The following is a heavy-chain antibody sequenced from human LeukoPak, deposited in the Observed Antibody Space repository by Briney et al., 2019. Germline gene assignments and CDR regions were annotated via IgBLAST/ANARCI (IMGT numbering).Heavy chain of an antibody. D-gene: IGHD6-13*01. J-gene: IGHJ5*02. CDR2: IKQDGAEK. V-gene: IGHV3-7*03. CDR3: ARDRHSSSWYLNWFDP. Sequence: PGGSLRLSCAASGFTFSSYWMGWVRQAPGKGLEWVASIKQDGAEKHYVDSVKGRFTISRDNAENSLYLQMNSLRAEDTAVYYCARDRHSSSWYLNWFDPWGQGTLVTVSS. CDR1: GFTFSSYW.